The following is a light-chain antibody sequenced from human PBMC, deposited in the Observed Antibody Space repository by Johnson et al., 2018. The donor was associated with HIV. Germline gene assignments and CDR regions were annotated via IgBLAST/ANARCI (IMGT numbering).Light chain of an antibody. J-gene: IGLJ1*01. CDR3: GTWDSSLTAV. Sequence: HSVLTQPPSVSAAPGQKVTISCSGSSSNIGNNYVSWYQQLPGTAPKLLIYENNKRPSGIPDRFSGSKSGTSATLGITGLPTGDEADYYCGTWDSSLTAVFGTGTKVTVL. V-gene: IGLV1-51*02. CDR1: SSNIGNNY. CDR2: ENN.